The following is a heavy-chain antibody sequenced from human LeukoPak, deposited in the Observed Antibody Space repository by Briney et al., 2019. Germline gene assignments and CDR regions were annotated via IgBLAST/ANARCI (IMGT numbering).Heavy chain of an antibody. CDR3: ARHQMIFGVVYDAFDI. J-gene: IGHJ3*02. D-gene: IGHD3-3*01. Sequence: GESLKISCKGSGYSFTSYWIGWVRQMPGKGLEWMGIIYPGDSDTRYSPSFQGQVTISADKSISTAYLQWSSLKASDTAMYYCARHQMIFGVVYDAFDIWGQGTMVTVSS. CDR1: GYSFTSYW. CDR2: IYPGDSDT. V-gene: IGHV5-51*01.